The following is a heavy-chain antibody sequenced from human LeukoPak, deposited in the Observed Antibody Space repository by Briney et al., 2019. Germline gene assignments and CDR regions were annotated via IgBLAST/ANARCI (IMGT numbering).Heavy chain of an antibody. CDR3: ARPPGLAGHYSYYYGVDV. J-gene: IGHJ6*02. V-gene: IGHV3-66*04. D-gene: IGHD6-19*01. Sequence: PGGSLRLSCAASGFTFSTYWMHWVRQAPGKGLEWVSIIYSGGNTYYADSVRGRFIISRDNSENTVYLQMNSLRAEDTAVYFCARPPGLAGHYSYYYGVDVWGQGTTVTVSS. CDR1: GFTFSTYW. CDR2: IYSGGNT.